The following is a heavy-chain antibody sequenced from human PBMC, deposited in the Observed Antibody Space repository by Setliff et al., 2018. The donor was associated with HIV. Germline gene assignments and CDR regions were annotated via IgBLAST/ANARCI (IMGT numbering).Heavy chain of an antibody. J-gene: IGHJ4*02. CDR3: ARGVGAAGDY. V-gene: IGHV4-59*11. CDR1: SGSISSHY. D-gene: IGHD1-26*01. Sequence: PSETLSLTCTVSSGSISSHYWSWIRQPPGKGLEWIGGIYYSGSTNYNPSLKSRVTLSLDTSKNQFSLKLTSDDTAVYYCARGVGAAGDYWGQGTQVTVSS. CDR2: IYYSGST.